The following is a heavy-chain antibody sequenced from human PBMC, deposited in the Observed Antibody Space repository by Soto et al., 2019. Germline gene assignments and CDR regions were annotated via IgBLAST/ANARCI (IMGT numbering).Heavy chain of an antibody. CDR3: ARVIGNQLLGWFDP. D-gene: IGHD2-2*01. J-gene: IGHJ5*02. Sequence: QVQLQESGPGLVKPSQTLSLTCTVSGGSISSGGYYWSWIRQHPGKGLEWIGYISHSGTTYYNPSLKRRVTTSVDTSKNQFSRKLTSVTAAVTAVYYCARVIGNQLLGWFDPWGQVTLVTVSS. CDR1: GGSISSGGYY. V-gene: IGHV4-31*03. CDR2: ISHSGTT.